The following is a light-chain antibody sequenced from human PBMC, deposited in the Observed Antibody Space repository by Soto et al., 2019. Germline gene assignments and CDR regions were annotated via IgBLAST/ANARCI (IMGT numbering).Light chain of an antibody. V-gene: IGLV2-23*02. CDR3: CSNVGVYTFV. Sequence: QSALTQPASVCGSPGQSITMSCTGSSSDIGKYNLVSWYQQHSGNAPQLLLYEVSRRPSGVPTRFTGSKSGNTASLTISGPQSEDEADYYCCSNVGVYTFVFGGGTKVTVL. CDR1: SSDIGKYNL. CDR2: EVS. J-gene: IGLJ2*01.